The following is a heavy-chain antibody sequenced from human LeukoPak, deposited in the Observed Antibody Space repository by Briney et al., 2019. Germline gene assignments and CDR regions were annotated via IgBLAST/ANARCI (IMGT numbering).Heavy chain of an antibody. CDR2: ISSSGSTI. CDR1: GFTFSSYE. J-gene: IGHJ4*02. Sequence: GGSLRLSCAASGFTFSSYEMNWVRQAPGKGLEWVSYISSSGSTIYYADSVKGRFTISRDNAKNSLYLQMDSLRVEDTAVYYCAKGDTGVIRRYYLDSWGQGTLVTVSS. D-gene: IGHD5-18*01. V-gene: IGHV3-48*03. CDR3: AKGDTGVIRRYYLDS.